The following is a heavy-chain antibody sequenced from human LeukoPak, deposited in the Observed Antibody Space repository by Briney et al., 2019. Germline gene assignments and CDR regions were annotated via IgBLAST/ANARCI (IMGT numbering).Heavy chain of an antibody. Sequence: SETLSLTCTVSGYSISSGYYWGWIRQPPGKGLEWIGSIYHSGSTYYNPSLKSRVTISVDTSKNQFSLKLSSVTAADTAMYSCARSGIATLYYVEYWGQGTLVTVSS. CDR1: GYSISSGYY. CDR2: IYHSGST. D-gene: IGHD3-16*01. V-gene: IGHV4-38-2*02. CDR3: ARSGIATLYYVEY. J-gene: IGHJ4*02.